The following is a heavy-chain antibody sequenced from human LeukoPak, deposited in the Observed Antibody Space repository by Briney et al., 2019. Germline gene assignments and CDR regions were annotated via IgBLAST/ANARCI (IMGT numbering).Heavy chain of an antibody. CDR3: SPPRSTVTYCFGVEG. J-gene: IGHJ6*01. CDR2: TYYRSKWNT. V-gene: IGHV6-1*01. Sequence: SQTLSLTCAISGDSVSSNSAAWNWIRQSPSRGLEWLGRTYYRSKWNTDYAASVQNRITINPDTSTNQFSLQLKSATSGDTAVYYCSPPRSTVTYCFGVEGWGQGATVTVSS. D-gene: IGHD6-13*01. CDR1: GDSVSSNSAA.